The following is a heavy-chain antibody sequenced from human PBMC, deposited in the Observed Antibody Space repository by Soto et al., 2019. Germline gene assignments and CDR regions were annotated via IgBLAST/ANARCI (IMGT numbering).Heavy chain of an antibody. CDR1: GFTFSDYA. CDR2: ISGLGGST. D-gene: IGHD1-26*01. Sequence: EVQLLESGGGLVQPGGSLRLSCGASGFTFSDYAMTWVRQAPGKGLEWVSSISGLGGSTYFPDSVKGRFIISRDNSRNTLYLQMNRLRAEDTAVYYCAKEGASDSYYYGMGVWGQGTTVTVS. J-gene: IGHJ6*02. CDR3: AKEGASDSYYYGMGV. V-gene: IGHV3-23*01.